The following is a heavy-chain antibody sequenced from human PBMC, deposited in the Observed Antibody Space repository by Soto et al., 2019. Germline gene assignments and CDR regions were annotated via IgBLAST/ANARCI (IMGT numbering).Heavy chain of an antibody. J-gene: IGHJ4*02. CDR2: ISFNGNSL. D-gene: IGHD3-9*01. CDR3: ARTFDTITYYFDY. Sequence: GGSLRLSCTASEFSFSSYAMHWIRQSPGKGLEWVAVISFNGNSLHYADSVKDRFTISRDNSKSTLYLQMNNMRTEDTAVYYCARTFDTITYYFDYCGQGTLVTVSS. CDR1: EFSFSSYA. V-gene: IGHV3-30-3*01.